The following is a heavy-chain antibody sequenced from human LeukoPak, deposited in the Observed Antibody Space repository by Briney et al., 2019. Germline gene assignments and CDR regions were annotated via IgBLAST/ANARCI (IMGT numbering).Heavy chain of an antibody. CDR3: ARALAAAGIGGYYYYYGMDV. V-gene: IGHV4-59*01. D-gene: IGHD6-13*01. CDR1: GGSISSYY. CDR2: IYYSGST. Sequence: SETLSLTCTVSGGSISSYYWSWIRQPPGKGLEWIGYIYYSGSTNYNPSLKSRVTISVDTSKNQFSLKLSSVTAAGTAVYYCARALAAAGIGGYYYYYGMDVWGQGTTVTVSS. J-gene: IGHJ6*02.